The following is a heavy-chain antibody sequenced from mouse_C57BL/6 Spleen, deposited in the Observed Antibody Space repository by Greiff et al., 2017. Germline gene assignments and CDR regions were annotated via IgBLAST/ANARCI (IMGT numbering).Heavy chain of an antibody. J-gene: IGHJ2*01. D-gene: IGHD1-1*01. CDR3: AREPSYYGSSYFDY. V-gene: IGHV1-18*01. CDR2: INPNNGGT. Sequence: VQLQQSGPELVKPGASVKIPCKASGYTFTDYNMDWVKQSHGKSLEWIGDINPNNGGTIYNQKFKGKATLTVDKSSSTAYMELRSLTSEDTAVYYCAREPSYYGSSYFDYGGQGTTLTVSS. CDR1: GYTFTDYN.